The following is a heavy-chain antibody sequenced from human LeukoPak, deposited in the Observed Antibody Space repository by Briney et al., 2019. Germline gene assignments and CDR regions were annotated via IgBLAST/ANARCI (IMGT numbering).Heavy chain of an antibody. D-gene: IGHD3-3*01. Sequence: GGSLRLSCAASGFTFSSYAMSWVRQAPGKGLEWVSAISGSGGSTYYADSVKGRFTISRDNAKNSLYLQMNSLRAEDTAVYYCANDFWRGYDYWGQGTLVTVSS. CDR3: ANDFWRGYDY. V-gene: IGHV3-23*01. CDR1: GFTFSSYA. CDR2: ISGSGGST. J-gene: IGHJ4*02.